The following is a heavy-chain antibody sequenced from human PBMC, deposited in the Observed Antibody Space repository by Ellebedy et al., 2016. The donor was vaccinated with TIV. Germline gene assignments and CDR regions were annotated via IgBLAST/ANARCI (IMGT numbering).Heavy chain of an antibody. CDR3: ARGRRTSAGSYYFDY. CDR1: GYTFTGYY. D-gene: IGHD2-2*01. J-gene: IGHJ4*02. Sequence: ASVKVSXKASGYTFTGYYMHWARQAPGQGLEWMGWINPNSGGTNYAQKFQGRVTMTRDTSISTAYMELSRLRSDDTAVYYCARGRRTSAGSYYFDYWGQGTLVTVSS. V-gene: IGHV1-2*02. CDR2: INPNSGGT.